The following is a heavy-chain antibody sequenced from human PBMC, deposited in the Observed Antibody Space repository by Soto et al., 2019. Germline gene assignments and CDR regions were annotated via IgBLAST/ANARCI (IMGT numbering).Heavy chain of an antibody. J-gene: IGHJ6*02. CDR1: GFTFSSYW. CDR2: INSDGRST. CDR3: VREEGAAFYYDGMDV. Sequence: EVQLVESGGGLVQPGGSLRLSCAASGFTFSSYWMHWVRQAPGKGLVWVSRINSDGRSTSYADSVKGRFTISRDNAKKTLYLHMSSLRAEDTAVYYCVREEGAAFYYDGMDVWGQGTTVTVSS. V-gene: IGHV3-74*01.